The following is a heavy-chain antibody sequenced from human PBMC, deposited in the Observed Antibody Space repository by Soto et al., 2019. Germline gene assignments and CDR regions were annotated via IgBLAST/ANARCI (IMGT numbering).Heavy chain of an antibody. CDR3: ARDFIVGAPDYFDY. V-gene: IGHV3-30-3*01. CDR1: GFTFSDCP. Sequence: GGSLRLSCAASGFTFSDCPMHWVRQAPGKGLEWVAVISYDGNVKYYVDSVKGRFTISRDDSKNTLYLQMNSLRVDDTAVYYCARDFIVGAPDYFDYWGQGTLVTVSS. J-gene: IGHJ4*02. D-gene: IGHD1-26*01. CDR2: ISYDGNVK.